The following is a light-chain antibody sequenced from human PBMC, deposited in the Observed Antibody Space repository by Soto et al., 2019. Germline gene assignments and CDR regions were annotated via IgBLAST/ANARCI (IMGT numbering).Light chain of an antibody. CDR3: QQDDNSAPLS. J-gene: IGKJ4*01. CDR1: QSVRSSC. Sequence: EIVLRQSPATLSLSPGDRATLSCGDSQSVRSSCLGWYQQKAGLAPRLLIYDGSSRDSGIPDRFSGSGSETDFSLTIGKLEPEDFALYYYQQDDNSAPLSFGGGNKVEVK. CDR2: DGS. V-gene: IGKV3D-20*01.